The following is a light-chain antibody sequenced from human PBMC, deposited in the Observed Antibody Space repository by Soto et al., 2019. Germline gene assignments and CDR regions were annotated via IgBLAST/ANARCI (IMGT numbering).Light chain of an antibody. CDR3: QQYNNWPRT. CDR1: QSVSSN. J-gene: IGKJ1*01. Sequence: EIVMTQSPATLYVSPGERATLSCRASQSVSSNLAWYQQKPGQAPRLLIYGASTRATGIPARFSGSGSGTEFTLTISSRQSEDFAVYYCQQYNNWPRTFGQGTKVEIK. V-gene: IGKV3-15*01. CDR2: GAS.